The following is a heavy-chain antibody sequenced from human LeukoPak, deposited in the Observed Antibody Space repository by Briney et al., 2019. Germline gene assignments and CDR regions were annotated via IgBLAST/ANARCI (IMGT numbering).Heavy chain of an antibody. CDR2: IYPGDSDT. V-gene: IGHV5-51*01. Sequence: PGESLKISCRGSGYRFNTYWIGWVRQMPGKGLEGMGIIYPGDSDTRYSPSFQGQVTMSADKSINTAYLQWSSLKASDTAMYYCARRQGCSSTSCPPDYWGQGTLVTVSS. CDR1: GYRFNTYW. CDR3: ARRQGCSSTSCPPDY. J-gene: IGHJ4*02. D-gene: IGHD2-2*01.